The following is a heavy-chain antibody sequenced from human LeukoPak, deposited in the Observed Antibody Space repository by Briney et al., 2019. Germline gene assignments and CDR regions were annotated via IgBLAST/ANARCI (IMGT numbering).Heavy chain of an antibody. CDR2: INHSGST. CDR1: GGYFSGYY. J-gene: IGHJ4*02. CDR3: ARGRRYYYDSSGYGY. V-gene: IGHV4-34*01. D-gene: IGHD3-22*01. Sequence: PSETLALTCAGYGGYFSGYYWSWTRQPPRKGLEWIGEINHSGSTNYNPSLKSRVTISVDTSKNQFSLKLSSVTAADTAVYYCARGRRYYYDSSGYGYWGQGTLVTVSS.